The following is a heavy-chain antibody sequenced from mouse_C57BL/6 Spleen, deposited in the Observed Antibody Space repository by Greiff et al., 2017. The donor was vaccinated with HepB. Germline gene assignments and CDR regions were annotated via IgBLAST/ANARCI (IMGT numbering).Heavy chain of an antibody. CDR2: MDPETGGN. D-gene: IGHD2-3*01. CDR1: GYTFTDYE. J-gene: IGHJ3*01. Sequence: VQLQQSGAELVRPGASVTLSCKASGYTFTDYEMHWVKQTPVHGLEWIGAMDPETGGNAYNQKFKGKAILTADKSSSTASMELRSLTSDASAVYYCTRVDGTAEFAYWGQGTLVTVSA. CDR3: TRVDGTAEFAY. V-gene: IGHV1-15*01.